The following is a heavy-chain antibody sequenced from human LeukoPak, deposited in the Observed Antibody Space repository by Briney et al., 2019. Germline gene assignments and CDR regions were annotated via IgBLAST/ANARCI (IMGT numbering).Heavy chain of an antibody. V-gene: IGHV1-2*02. J-gene: IGHJ4*02. CDR3: ARDRLDYYGSGSWSEFDY. Sequence: ASVKVSCKASGYTFTGFYIHWVRQGPGQGLEWMGWINPNSGGRNYAQKVQGRVTMTRDTSISTAYMELSRLRSDDTGVYYCARDRLDYYGSGSWSEFDYWGQGTLVTVSS. D-gene: IGHD3-10*01. CDR2: INPNSGGR. CDR1: GYTFTGFY.